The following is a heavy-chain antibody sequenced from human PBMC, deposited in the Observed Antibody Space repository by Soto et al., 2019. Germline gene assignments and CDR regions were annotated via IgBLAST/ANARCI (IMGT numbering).Heavy chain of an antibody. V-gene: IGHV4-30-4*08. CDR3: ARDSDY. Sequence: SETLSLTCTVPADSFISDEYYWSWIRQPPGKSPEWIGYIYYSGNTYYNPSLRSRVFISVDRSKNQFSLQLSSVTAADTAVYYCARDSDYWSRGTLATFSS. CDR1: ADSFISDEYY. CDR2: IYYSGNT. J-gene: IGHJ4*02.